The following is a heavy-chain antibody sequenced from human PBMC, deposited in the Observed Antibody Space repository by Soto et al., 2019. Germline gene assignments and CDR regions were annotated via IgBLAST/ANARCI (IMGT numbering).Heavy chain of an antibody. CDR2: INPNSGGT. CDR1: GDTFTGYY. D-gene: IGHD3-10*01. Sequence: ASVKVSCKASGDTFTGYYMHWVRQAPGQGLEWMGWINPNSGGTNYAQKFQGWVTMTRDTSISTAYMELSRLRSDDTAVYYCARAFYYYGSGSYSDYYGMDVWGQGTTVTSP. V-gene: IGHV1-2*04. J-gene: IGHJ6*02. CDR3: ARAFYYYGSGSYSDYYGMDV.